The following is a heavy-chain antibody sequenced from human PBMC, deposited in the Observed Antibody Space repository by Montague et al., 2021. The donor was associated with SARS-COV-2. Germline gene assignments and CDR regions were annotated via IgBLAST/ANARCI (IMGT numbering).Heavy chain of an antibody. D-gene: IGHD3-16*01. Sequence: LSCAASGLTFRSAAMTWVRQAPGQGLDWVSTISETGGSTYYSDSVKGRFSISRDNSNNTLYLDMNSLRTDDTAVYYCAKGLFGTSSPYFDSWGQGTLVSVSS. CDR1: GLTFRSAA. CDR3: AKGLFGTSSPYFDS. V-gene: IGHV3-23*01. CDR2: ISETGGST. J-gene: IGHJ4*02.